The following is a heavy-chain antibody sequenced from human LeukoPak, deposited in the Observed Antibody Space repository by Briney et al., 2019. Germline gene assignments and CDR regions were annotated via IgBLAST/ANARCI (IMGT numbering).Heavy chain of an antibody. Sequence: SETLSLTCAVYGGSFSGYYWSWIRQPPGKGLEWIGEINHSGSTNYNPSLKSRVTISVDTSKNQFSLKLSSVTAADTAVYYCARGRRSSSRPAVVDVWGKGTTVTVCS. CDR2: INHSGST. V-gene: IGHV4-34*01. D-gene: IGHD6-6*01. CDR1: GGSFSGYY. J-gene: IGHJ6*04. CDR3: ARGRRSSSRPAVVDV.